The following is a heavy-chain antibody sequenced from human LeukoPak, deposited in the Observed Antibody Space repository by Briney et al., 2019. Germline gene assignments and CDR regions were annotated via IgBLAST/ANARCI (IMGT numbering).Heavy chain of an antibody. D-gene: IGHD3-10*02. Sequence: PGGSLKLSCAASGFTFTNAWMSWVRQAPGKGLEWVGRFKTKTDGGTTDYAAPVKGRFTISRGNAKNSLYLQMNSLRAEDTAVYYCAELGITMIGGVWGKGTTVTISS. V-gene: IGHV3-15*01. CDR3: AELGITMIGGV. CDR1: GFTFTNAW. CDR2: FKTKTDGGTT. J-gene: IGHJ6*04.